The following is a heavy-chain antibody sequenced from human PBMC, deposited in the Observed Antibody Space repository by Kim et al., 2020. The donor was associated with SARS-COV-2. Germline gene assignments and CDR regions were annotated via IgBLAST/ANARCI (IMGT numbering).Heavy chain of an antibody. CDR3: TTDHGPLNDFWSGYSYFDY. J-gene: IGHJ4*02. Sequence: GRFTISRDDSKNTLYLQMNSLKTEDTAVYYCTTDHGPLNDFWSGYSYFDYWGQGTLVTVSS. D-gene: IGHD3-3*01. V-gene: IGHV3-15*01.